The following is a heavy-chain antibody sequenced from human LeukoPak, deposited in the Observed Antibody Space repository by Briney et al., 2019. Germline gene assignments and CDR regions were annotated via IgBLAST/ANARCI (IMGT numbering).Heavy chain of an antibody. CDR1: GGSISSYY. Sequence: SETLSLTCTVSGGSISSYYWNWIRQPAGKGLEWIGRIYTSGSTNYNPSLKSRVTISVDTSKNQFSLKLSSVTAADTAVYYCARDSPNYYDSSGYYTESPFDSWGQGTLVTVSS. CDR3: ARDSPNYYDSSGYYTESPFDS. D-gene: IGHD3-22*01. J-gene: IGHJ4*02. V-gene: IGHV4-4*07. CDR2: IYTSGST.